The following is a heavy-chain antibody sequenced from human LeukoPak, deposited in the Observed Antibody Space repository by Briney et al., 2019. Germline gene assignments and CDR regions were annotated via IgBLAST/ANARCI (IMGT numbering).Heavy chain of an antibody. CDR3: ARGRWGGWYDILTPLRYFDY. D-gene: IGHD3-9*01. Sequence: PSETLSLTCAVYGGSFSGYYWSWIRQPPGKGLEWIGEINHSGSTNYNPSLKSRVTISVDTSKNQFSLKLSSVTAADTAVYYCARGRWGGWYDILTPLRYFDYWGQGTLVTVSS. CDR1: GGSFSGYY. J-gene: IGHJ4*02. V-gene: IGHV4-34*01. CDR2: INHSGST.